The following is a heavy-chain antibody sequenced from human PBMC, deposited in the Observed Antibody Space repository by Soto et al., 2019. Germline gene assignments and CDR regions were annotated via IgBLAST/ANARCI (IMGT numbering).Heavy chain of an antibody. Sequence: EVQLVESGGGLVEPGGSLRLSCAASGFTFSNTWMSWVRQALGNGLEWVGRIKSKTDGETTDYVAPVKGRFTLSRDDSKNTLYLQMSSLKTEDSAVYYCTTFRDSSAWMDCWGQGTLVTVSS. J-gene: IGHJ4*02. V-gene: IGHV3-15*01. D-gene: IGHD6-25*01. CDR2: IKSKTDGETT. CDR3: TTFRDSSAWMDC. CDR1: GFTFSNTW.